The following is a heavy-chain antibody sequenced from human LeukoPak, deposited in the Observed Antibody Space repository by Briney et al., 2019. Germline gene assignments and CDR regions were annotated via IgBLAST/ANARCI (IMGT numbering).Heavy chain of an antibody. Sequence: ASVKVSCKASGYSFTGYYMHWVRQAPGQGLEWMGWINPNSGGTNSPQKFQGRVTMTRETSISTVYMEFKSLRSDDTAVYYCVFLGAAGIWGQGTLVTVPS. CDR2: INPNSGGT. CDR3: VFLGAAGI. CDR1: GYSFTGYY. D-gene: IGHD6-25*01. V-gene: IGHV1-2*02. J-gene: IGHJ4*02.